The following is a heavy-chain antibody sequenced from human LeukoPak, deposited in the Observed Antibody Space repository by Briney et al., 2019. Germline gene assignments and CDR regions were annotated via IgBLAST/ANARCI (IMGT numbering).Heavy chain of an antibody. D-gene: IGHD5-12*01. CDR3: ARLGIMSGYDFYYFDY. Sequence: SETLSLTCTVSGGSISSYYWSWIRQPPGKGLEWIGYIYYSGSTNYNPSLKSRVTISVDTSKNQFSLKLSSVTAADAAVYYCARLGIMSGYDFYYFDYWGQGTLVTVSS. CDR2: IYYSGST. V-gene: IGHV4-59*01. J-gene: IGHJ4*02. CDR1: GGSISSYY.